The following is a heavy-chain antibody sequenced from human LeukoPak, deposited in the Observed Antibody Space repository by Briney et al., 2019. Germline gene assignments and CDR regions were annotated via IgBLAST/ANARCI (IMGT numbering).Heavy chain of an antibody. CDR3: ARVYGDGYNYLDY. CDR1: GGTFSSYA. V-gene: IGHV1-69*05. Sequence: SVKVSCKASGGTFSSYAISWVRQAPGQGLEWMGRIIPMFGTANYAQKFQGRVTITTDESTSTAYMELSSLRSEDTAVYYCARVYGDGYNYLDYWGRGTLVTVSS. CDR2: IIPMFGTA. D-gene: IGHD5-24*01. J-gene: IGHJ4*02.